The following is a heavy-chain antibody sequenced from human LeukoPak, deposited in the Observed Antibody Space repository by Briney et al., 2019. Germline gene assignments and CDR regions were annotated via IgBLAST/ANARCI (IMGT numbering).Heavy chain of an antibody. Sequence: GGSLRLSCLASGFTFSNSWMTWVRQAPGRGLEWVANIKEDGSDKQYVDSVRGRFTISRDNAKNSVSLQMDGLRAEDTAVYHCVRESDVWSVPGIGRPLDVWGKGTTVTVSS. J-gene: IGHJ6*04. CDR1: GFTFSNSW. V-gene: IGHV3-7*01. D-gene: IGHD3-3*01. CDR2: IKEDGSDK. CDR3: VRESDVWSVPGIGRPLDV.